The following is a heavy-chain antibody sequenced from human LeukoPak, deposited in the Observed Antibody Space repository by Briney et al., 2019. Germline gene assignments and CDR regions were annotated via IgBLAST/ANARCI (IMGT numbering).Heavy chain of an antibody. CDR1: GGTFSSYA. Sequence: SVKVSCKASGGTFSSYAISWVRQAPGQGLEWMGGIIPIFGTANYAQKFQGRVTITADESTSTAYMELSSLRSEDTAVYYCARDLIYYDSSGSGYYYYGMDVWGHGTTVTVSS. CDR2: IIPIFGTA. J-gene: IGHJ6*02. CDR3: ARDLIYYDSSGSGYYYYGMDV. V-gene: IGHV1-69*13. D-gene: IGHD3-22*01.